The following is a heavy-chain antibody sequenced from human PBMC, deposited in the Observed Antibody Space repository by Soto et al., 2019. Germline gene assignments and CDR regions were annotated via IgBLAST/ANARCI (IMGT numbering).Heavy chain of an antibody. V-gene: IGHV3-33*01. D-gene: IGHD5-18*01. CDR3: ARESGYSYGPYYFDY. Sequence: GGSLRLSCAASGFTFSSYGMHWVRQAPGKGLEWVAVIWYDGSNKYYADSVKGRFTISRDISKNTLYLQMNSLRAEDTAVYYCARESGYSYGPYYFDYWGQGTLVTVSS. J-gene: IGHJ4*02. CDR1: GFTFSSYG. CDR2: IWYDGSNK.